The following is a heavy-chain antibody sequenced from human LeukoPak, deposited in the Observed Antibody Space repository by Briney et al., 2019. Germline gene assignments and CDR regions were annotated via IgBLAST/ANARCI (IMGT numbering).Heavy chain of an antibody. Sequence: PGGSLRLSCAASGFTFSSYSMNWVRQAPGKGLEWVSSISSSSSYIYYADSVKGRFTISRDNAKNSLYLQMNSLRAEDTAVYYCAIDLIRAFDAFDIWGQGTMVTVSS. J-gene: IGHJ3*02. V-gene: IGHV3-21*01. CDR1: GFTFSSYS. D-gene: IGHD3-10*01. CDR2: ISSSSSYI. CDR3: AIDLIRAFDAFDI.